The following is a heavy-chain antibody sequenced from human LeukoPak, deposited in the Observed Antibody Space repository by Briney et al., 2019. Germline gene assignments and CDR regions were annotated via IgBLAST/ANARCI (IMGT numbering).Heavy chain of an antibody. J-gene: IGHJ4*02. V-gene: IGHV3-30-3*01. CDR1: GFTFSSYA. Sequence: GRSLRLSCAASGFTFSSYAMHWVRRAPGKGLEWVAVISYDGSNKYYADSVKGRFTISRDNSKNTLYLQMNSLRAEDTAVYYCARDLRPDGSGSEHDYWGQGTLVTVSS. CDR3: ARDLRPDGSGSEHDY. CDR2: ISYDGSNK. D-gene: IGHD3-10*01.